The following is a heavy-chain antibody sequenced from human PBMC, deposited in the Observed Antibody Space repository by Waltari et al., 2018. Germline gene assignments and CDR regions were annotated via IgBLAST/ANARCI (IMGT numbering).Heavy chain of an antibody. V-gene: IGHV4-59*01. CDR2: IYYSGST. Sequence: QVQLQESGTGLVKPSETLSLTCTVSGGTISSYYWSWFRQPPGKGLEWIGYIYYSGSTNYNPSLKSRVTISVDTSKNQFSLKLSSVTAADTAVYYCARGDSSGYYSNYFDYWGQGTLVTVSS. J-gene: IGHJ4*02. CDR3: ARGDSSGYYSNYFDY. D-gene: IGHD3-22*01. CDR1: GGTISSYY.